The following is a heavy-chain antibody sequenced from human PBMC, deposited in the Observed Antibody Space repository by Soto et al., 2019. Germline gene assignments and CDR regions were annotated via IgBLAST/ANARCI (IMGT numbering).Heavy chain of an antibody. D-gene: IGHD2-21*01. CDR3: AKVRVGIDVDFDY. CDR2: IRDSDSGGST. V-gene: IGHV3-23*01. CDR1: GFTFSNSA. Sequence: EVHLLESGGGLVQPGGSLRLSCAASGFTFSNSAMTWVRQAPAKGLEWVSTIRDSDSGGSTFYADSVKGRFTISRDDSKNTLYLQVSSLRAEDTAMYYCAKVRVGIDVDFDYWGQGALVTVSS. J-gene: IGHJ4*02.